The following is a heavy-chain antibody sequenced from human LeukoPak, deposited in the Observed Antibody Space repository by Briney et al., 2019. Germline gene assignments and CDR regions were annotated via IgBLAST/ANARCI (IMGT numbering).Heavy chain of an antibody. D-gene: IGHD3-22*01. CDR1: GFTFSSYA. J-gene: IGHJ3*02. CDR3: AKDPYSSGYQDDAFDI. Sequence: GGSPRLSCAASGFTFSSYAMSWVRQAPGKGLEWVSTISGSGTTYYADSVKGRFAISRDNSKNTLYLQMNSLRAEDTAVYYCAKDPYSSGYQDDAFDIWGQGTMVTVSS. CDR2: ISGSGTT. V-gene: IGHV3-23*01.